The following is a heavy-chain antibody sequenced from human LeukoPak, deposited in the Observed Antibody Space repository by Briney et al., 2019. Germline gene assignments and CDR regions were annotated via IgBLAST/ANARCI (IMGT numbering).Heavy chain of an antibody. Sequence: GESLKISCKGSGYSFTSYWITWVRQMPGKGLEWMGRIDPSDSYTNYSPSFQGHVTISADKSISTACLQWSSLKASDTAIYYCARHENIFSTFDMWGQGTMVTVSS. CDR2: IDPSDSYT. CDR3: ARHENIFSTFDM. CDR1: GYSFTSYW. J-gene: IGHJ3*02. D-gene: IGHD3-9*01. V-gene: IGHV5-10-1*01.